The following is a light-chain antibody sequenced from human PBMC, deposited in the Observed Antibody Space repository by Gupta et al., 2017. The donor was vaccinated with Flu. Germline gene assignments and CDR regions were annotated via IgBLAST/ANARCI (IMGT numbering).Light chain of an antibody. CDR1: QSISSY. V-gene: IGKV1-39*01. CDR3: QQSYSTRWT. Sequence: DIQMTQSPSSLSASVGDRVTITCRASQSISSYLNWYQQTPGKAPKLLIYAASSLQSGVPSRFSGRGSGTDFTLTISSLQPEDFATYYCQQSYSTRWTFGQGTKVEIK. CDR2: AAS. J-gene: IGKJ1*01.